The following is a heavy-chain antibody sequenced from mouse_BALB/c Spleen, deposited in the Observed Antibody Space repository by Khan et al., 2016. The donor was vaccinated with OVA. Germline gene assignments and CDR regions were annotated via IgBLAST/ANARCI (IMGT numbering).Heavy chain of an antibody. J-gene: IGHJ2*01. CDR1: GYTFTSYW. Sequence: VQLQQSGAELAKPGASVKMSCKASGYTFTSYWMHWVKQRPGQGLEWIGYINPSAGYTDYNQKFKDKATLNADKSSSTAYMQLNSLTSEDSAVDYCARDRIDYWGQGTTLTVSS. V-gene: IGHV1-7*01. CDR2: INPSAGYT. CDR3: ARDRIDY.